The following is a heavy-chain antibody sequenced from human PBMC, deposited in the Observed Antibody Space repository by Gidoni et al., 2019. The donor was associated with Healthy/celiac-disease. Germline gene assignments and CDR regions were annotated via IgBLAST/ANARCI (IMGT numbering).Heavy chain of an antibody. CDR3: ARDNDDFWSGYCEY. Sequence: QVQLVQSGAEVKKPGASVKVSCKASGYTFTGYYMHWVRQAPGQGLEWMGWINHNSGGTNYAQKFQGRVTMTRDTSISTAYMELSRLRSDDTAVYYCARDNDDFWSGYCEYWGQGTLVTVSS. V-gene: IGHV1-2*02. D-gene: IGHD3-3*01. J-gene: IGHJ4*02. CDR2: INHNSGGT. CDR1: GYTFTGYY.